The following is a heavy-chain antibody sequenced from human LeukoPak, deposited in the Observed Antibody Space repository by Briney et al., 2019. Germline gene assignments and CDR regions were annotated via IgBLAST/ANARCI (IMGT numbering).Heavy chain of an antibody. V-gene: IGHV1-69*13. D-gene: IGHD1-26*01. CDR2: IIPIFGTA. J-gene: IGHJ3*02. CDR1: GGTFSSYA. CDR3: ARDSRSLSGSSALHDAFDI. Sequence: SVKVSCKASGGTFSSYAISWVRQAPGQGLEWMGGIIPIFGTANYAQKFQGRVTITADESTSTAYMELSSLRSEDTAVYYCARDSRSLSGSSALHDAFDIWGQGTMVTVSS.